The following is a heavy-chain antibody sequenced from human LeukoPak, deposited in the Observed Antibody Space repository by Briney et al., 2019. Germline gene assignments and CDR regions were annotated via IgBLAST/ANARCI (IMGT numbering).Heavy chain of an antibody. CDR1: GLTVRSNY. J-gene: IGHJ4*02. CDR3: AKGSSYGFDY. D-gene: IGHD5-18*01. V-gene: IGHV3-53*03. Sequence: GGSLRLSCAASGLTVRSNYMNWVRQTPGKGLEWVSLIFGDNSTHYADSVRGRFTISRDNAKNALYVHMNSLRAEDTAVYYCAKGSSYGFDYWGQGTLVTVSS. CDR2: IFGDNST.